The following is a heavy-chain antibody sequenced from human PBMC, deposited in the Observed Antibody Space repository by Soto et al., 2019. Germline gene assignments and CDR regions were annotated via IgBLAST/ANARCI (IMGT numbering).Heavy chain of an antibody. J-gene: IGHJ4*02. CDR2: ISDSSGSR. CDR3: VRDPNGIIDFDF. D-gene: IGHD2-8*01. CDR1: GFRFSSNG. Sequence: PGGSLRLSCAASGFRFSSNGMSWVRQAPGKGLEWISYISDSSGSRYYAGSVKGRFTISRDNAKSSLYLQMSSLRDEDTAVYFCVRDPNGIIDFDFWGQRTQVTVSS. V-gene: IGHV3-48*02.